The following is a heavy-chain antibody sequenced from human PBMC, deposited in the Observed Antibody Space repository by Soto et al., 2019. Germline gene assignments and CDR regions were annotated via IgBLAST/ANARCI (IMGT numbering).Heavy chain of an antibody. V-gene: IGHV4-59*08. D-gene: IGHD3-9*01. J-gene: IGHJ4*02. CDR1: GGSISSYY. Sequence: SETLSLTCTVSGGSISSYYWSWIRQPPGKGLEWIGYIYYSGSTNYNPSLKSRVTISVDTSKSQFSLKLSSVTAADTAVYYCVRFWPPHYSDALTDYTDAFEYWGQGTLVTVSS. CDR3: VRFWPPHYSDALTDYTDAFEY. CDR2: IYYSGST.